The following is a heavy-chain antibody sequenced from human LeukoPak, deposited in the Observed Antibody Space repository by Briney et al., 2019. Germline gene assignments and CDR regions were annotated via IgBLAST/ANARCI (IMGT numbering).Heavy chain of an antibody. J-gene: IGHJ6*03. CDR1: GFTFSSYW. Sequence: GGSLRLSCAASGFTFSSYWMSWVRQAPGKGLEWVANIKQDGSEKYYVDSVKGRFTISRDNAKNSLYLQMNSLRAEDTAVYYCARSHEGHYDFWSGYSNHMDVWGKGTTVTVSS. CDR3: ARSHEGHYDFWSGYSNHMDV. V-gene: IGHV3-7*01. CDR2: IKQDGSEK. D-gene: IGHD3-3*01.